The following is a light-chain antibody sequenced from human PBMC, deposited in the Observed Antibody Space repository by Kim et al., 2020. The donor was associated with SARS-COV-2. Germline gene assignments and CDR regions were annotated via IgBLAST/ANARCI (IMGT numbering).Light chain of an antibody. CDR2: LND. J-gene: IGLJ3*02. CDR1: TSNIGSNA. CDR3: ATWDESLMGV. V-gene: IGLV1-44*01. Sequence: QSVLTQPPSVSGTPGQRVTISCSGGTSNIGSNAVNWYRQLPGTAPQLVIYLNDQRPSGVPGRFSGSKSGTSASLAISGLQSDDEADYYCATWDESLMGVFGGGTKLTVL.